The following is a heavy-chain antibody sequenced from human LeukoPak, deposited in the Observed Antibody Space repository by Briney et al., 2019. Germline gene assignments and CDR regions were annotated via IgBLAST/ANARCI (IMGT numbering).Heavy chain of an antibody. V-gene: IGHV3-23*01. CDR2: ISGSGDST. J-gene: IGHJ4*02. CDR3: AKRGANWGPFHY. D-gene: IGHD7-27*01. CDR1: GFTFSGYP. Sequence: GGSLRLSCAASGFTFSGYPMSWVRQAPRKGLGWVSSISGSGDSTYYADSVKGRFSISRDNSKNTLYLQMNSLSAEDTAVYYCAKRGANWGPFHYWGQGTLVTVSS.